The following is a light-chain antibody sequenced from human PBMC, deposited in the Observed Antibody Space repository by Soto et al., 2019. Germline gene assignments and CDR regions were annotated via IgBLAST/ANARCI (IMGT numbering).Light chain of an antibody. CDR2: DVS. Sequence: QSALTQPASVSGSPGQSITISCTGTSSDVGDYNYVSWYQQHPGKAPKLMIYDVSNRPSGVSNRFSGSKSGSTASLTISGVQAEEEADYYCSSYTSSATRVFGTGTKLTVL. J-gene: IGLJ1*01. V-gene: IGLV2-14*01. CDR1: SSDVGDYNY. CDR3: SSYTSSATRV.